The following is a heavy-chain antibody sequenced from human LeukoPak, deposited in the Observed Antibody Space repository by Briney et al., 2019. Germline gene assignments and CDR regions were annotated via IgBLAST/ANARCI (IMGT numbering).Heavy chain of an antibody. V-gene: IGHV4-59*01. CDR1: GGSISSYY. CDR2: IYYSGST. CDR3: ARVSIVDYYFDY. D-gene: IGHD3-16*02. J-gene: IGHJ4*02. Sequence: SETLSLTCTVSGGSISSYYWSWIRQPPGKGLEWIGYIYYSGSTNYNPSLKSRVTISVDTSKNQFSLKLSSVSAADTAVYYCARVSIVDYYFDYWGQGTLVTVSS.